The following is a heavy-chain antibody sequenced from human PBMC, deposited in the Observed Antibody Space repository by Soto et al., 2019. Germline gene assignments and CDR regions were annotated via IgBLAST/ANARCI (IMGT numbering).Heavy chain of an antibody. CDR2: IYYSGST. J-gene: IGHJ5*02. V-gene: IGHV4-39*01. CDR1: GGSISSSAHY. Sequence: PSETLSLTCTISGGSISSSAHYWGWIRQPPGKGLEWIGSIYYSGSTYYNPSLKSRVTISADTSKNQFSLKLSSVTAADTAVYYCARARQYYDCELDPWGQGTLVTVSS. CDR3: ARARQYYDCELDP. D-gene: IGHD3-22*01.